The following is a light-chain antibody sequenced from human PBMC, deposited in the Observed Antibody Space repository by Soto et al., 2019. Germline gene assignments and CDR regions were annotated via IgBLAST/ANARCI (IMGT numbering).Light chain of an antibody. Sequence: QSALTQPASVSGSPGQSITISCTGTSSDVGGYNYVSWYQHHPGKAPKLMIFDVSNRPSGVSNRFSGSKSGNTDSLTISGHQAEDEADYYCSSYTASSTYVFGTGTKVTVL. CDR2: DVS. CDR3: SSYTASSTYV. J-gene: IGLJ1*01. CDR1: SSDVGGYNY. V-gene: IGLV2-14*03.